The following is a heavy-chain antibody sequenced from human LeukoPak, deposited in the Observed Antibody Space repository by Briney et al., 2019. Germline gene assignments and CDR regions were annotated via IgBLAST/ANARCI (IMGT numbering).Heavy chain of an antibody. D-gene: IGHD1-26*01. Sequence: SETLSLTCTVSGGSISSYYWSWIRQPPGKGLEWIGYIYTSGCTNYNPSLKSRVTISVDTSKNQFSLKLSSVTAADTAVYYCARTLGHVGIGNWFDPWGQGTLVTVSS. CDR2: IYTSGCT. CDR1: GGSISSYY. J-gene: IGHJ5*02. V-gene: IGHV4-4*09. CDR3: ARTLGHVGIGNWFDP.